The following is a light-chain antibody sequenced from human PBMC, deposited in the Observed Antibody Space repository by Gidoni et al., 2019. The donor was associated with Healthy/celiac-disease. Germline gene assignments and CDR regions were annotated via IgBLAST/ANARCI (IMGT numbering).Light chain of an antibody. V-gene: IGKV1-39*01. CDR3: QQSYSSPRLT. CDR1: QSISSY. Sequence: IQMTQSPSSLSASVGDRVTITCRASQSISSYLNWYQQKPGKDPKILIYAASSLQSGVPSRLSGSGSGTDFTITISSMQPEDFATYYCQQSYSSPRLTFGGGTKVEIK. CDR2: AAS. J-gene: IGKJ4*01.